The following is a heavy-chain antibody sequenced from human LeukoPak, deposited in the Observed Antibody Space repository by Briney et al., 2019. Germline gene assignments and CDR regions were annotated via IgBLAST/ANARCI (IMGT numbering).Heavy chain of an antibody. D-gene: IGHD2-2*02. J-gene: IGHJ4*02. V-gene: IGHV1-8*02. CDR1: GYNFNSYD. CDR3: ARARFRGDIPRGDY. CDR2: MNPNSGNT. Sequence: ASVKVSCKASGYNFNSYDINWVRQATGQGLEWMGWMNPNSGNTGYAQKLQGRVTMTTDTSTSTAYMELRSLRSDDTAVYYCARARFRGDIPRGDYWGQGTLVTVSS.